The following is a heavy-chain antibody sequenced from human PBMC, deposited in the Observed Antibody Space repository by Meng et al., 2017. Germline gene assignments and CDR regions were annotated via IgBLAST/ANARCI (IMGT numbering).Heavy chain of an antibody. D-gene: IGHD4-17*01. Sequence: QVNAPVCGAGLWKPTDTLSLTCDVYGGSLLGYYWRGIRQPPGKGLECVGEITHSGSTNYHPSLKSRVTMSLETSKNQFSLRLSSVTAADTAVYYCARSHSVTIVAFDYWGQGTLVTVSS. V-gene: IGHV4-34*01. J-gene: IGHJ4*02. CDR1: GGSLLGYY. CDR3: ARSHSVTIVAFDY. CDR2: ITHSGST.